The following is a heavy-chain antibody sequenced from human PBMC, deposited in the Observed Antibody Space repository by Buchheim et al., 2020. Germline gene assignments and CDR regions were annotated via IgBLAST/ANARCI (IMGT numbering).Heavy chain of an antibody. V-gene: IGHV3-11*01. CDR2: SSSSGSTI. Sequence: QVQLVESGGGLVKPGGSLRLSCAASGFTFSDYYMSWIRQAPGKGLEWVSYSSSSGSTIYYADSVKGRFTISRDNAKNSLYLQMDSLRAEDTAVYYCARAIPTYYYDSSGYWGPSGGPYYFDYWGQGTL. D-gene: IGHD3-22*01. CDR1: GFTFSDYY. CDR3: ARAIPTYYYDSSGYWGPSGGPYYFDY. J-gene: IGHJ4*02.